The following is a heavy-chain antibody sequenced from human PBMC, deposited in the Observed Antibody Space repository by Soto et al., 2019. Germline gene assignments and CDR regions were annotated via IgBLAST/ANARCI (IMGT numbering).Heavy chain of an antibody. CDR2: ISGSGGST. J-gene: IGHJ4*02. CDR3: AKDLSIVGATTRLDY. D-gene: IGHD1-26*01. Sequence: GGSLRLSCAASGFTFSSYAMSWVRQAPGKGLEWVSAISGSGGSTYYADSVKGRFTISRDNSKNTLYLQMNSLRAEDTAVYYCAKDLSIVGATTRLDYWGQGTLVTVSS. V-gene: IGHV3-23*01. CDR1: GFTFSSYA.